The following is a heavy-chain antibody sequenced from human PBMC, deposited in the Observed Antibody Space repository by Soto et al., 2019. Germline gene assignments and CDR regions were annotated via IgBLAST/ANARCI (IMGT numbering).Heavy chain of an antibody. Sequence: SVKVSCKASGFTFSSSSVQWVRQARGQRLEWIGWIVVGSSNTNYAQKFQERVTITRDMSTSTAYMELSSVTAADTAVYYCARDRGDGYSHWGQGTLVTVSS. V-gene: IGHV1-58*01. D-gene: IGHD4-4*01. CDR3: ARDRGDGYSH. CDR1: GFTFSSSS. J-gene: IGHJ4*02. CDR2: IVVGSSNT.